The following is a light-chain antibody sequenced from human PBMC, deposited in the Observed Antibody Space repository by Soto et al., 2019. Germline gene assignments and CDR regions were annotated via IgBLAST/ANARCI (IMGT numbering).Light chain of an antibody. J-gene: IGLJ3*02. CDR3: SSYTSSSTWV. CDR2: EVS. CDR1: SSDVGGYNY. Sequence: QSALTQPASVSGSPGQSITISCTGTSSDVGGYNYVSWYQQHPGKVTSLMIYEVSNRPSGLSNRFSGSKSDNTASVTISGLPAEDEADYYCSSYTSSSTWVFGGGTKVTVL. V-gene: IGLV2-14*01.